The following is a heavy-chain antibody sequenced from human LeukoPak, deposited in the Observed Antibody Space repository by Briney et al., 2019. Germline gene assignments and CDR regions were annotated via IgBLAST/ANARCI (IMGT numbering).Heavy chain of an antibody. V-gene: IGHV3-33*01. Sequence: GGSLRLSCAASGFTFSSYGMHWVRQAPGKGLEGVAVIWYDGSNKYYADSEKGRFTISRDNSKNTLYLQMNSLRAEDTAVYYCARGGSGYCSGGSCHNYYYYGMDVWGQGTTVTVSS. D-gene: IGHD2-15*01. J-gene: IGHJ6*02. CDR2: IWYDGSNK. CDR1: GFTFSSYG. CDR3: ARGGSGYCSGGSCHNYYYYGMDV.